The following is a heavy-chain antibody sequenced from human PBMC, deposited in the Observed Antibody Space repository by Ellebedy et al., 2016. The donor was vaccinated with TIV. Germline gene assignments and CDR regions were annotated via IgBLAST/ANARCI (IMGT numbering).Heavy chain of an antibody. CDR1: GFTFSSYS. CDR3: ARDPINLGDAFDI. Sequence: GGSLRLSCAASGFTFSSYSMNWVRQPPGQGLVWVSRISPDGTSTDHADSVKGRFTISKDNAKNTMYLQMNSLRVDDTAKYYCARDPINLGDAFDIWGQGTMVTVAS. CDR2: ISPDGTST. V-gene: IGHV3-74*01. D-gene: IGHD7-27*01. J-gene: IGHJ3*02.